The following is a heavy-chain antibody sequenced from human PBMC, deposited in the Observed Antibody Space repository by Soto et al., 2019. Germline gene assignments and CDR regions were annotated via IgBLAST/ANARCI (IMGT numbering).Heavy chain of an antibody. J-gene: IGHJ5*02. CDR1: GYTFTSFG. CDR3: ARDQEYSTSGLYWFDL. Sequence: AASVKVSCKASGYTFTSFGITWVRQAPGQDLEWMGWISAYNGDTNYAPRLQGRVTMTTDTSTTTVYMELKNLKSDDTAVYYCARDQEYSTSGLYWFDLWGQGTLVTVPS. D-gene: IGHD6-6*01. V-gene: IGHV1-18*04. CDR2: ISAYNGDT.